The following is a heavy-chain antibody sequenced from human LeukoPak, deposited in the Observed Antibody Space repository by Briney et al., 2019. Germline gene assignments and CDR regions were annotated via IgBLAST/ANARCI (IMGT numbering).Heavy chain of an antibody. CDR1: GFTVSSNY. CDR2: LHSGGTT. J-gene: IGHJ3*02. CDR3: TRDRTFDI. V-gene: IGHV3-66*01. Sequence: PGGSLRLSCAASGFTVSSNYMSWVRQAPGKGLEWVSVLHSGGTTYYTDSVQGRFTISRDNSKNTLYLQMNSLRAEDTAVYYCTRDRTFDIWGQGTMVTVSS.